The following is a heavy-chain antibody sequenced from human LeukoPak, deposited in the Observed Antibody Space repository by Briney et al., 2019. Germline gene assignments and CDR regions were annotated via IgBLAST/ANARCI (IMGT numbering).Heavy chain of an antibody. V-gene: IGHV3-21*01. CDR1: GFTFSSYS. CDR2: ISSSSSYI. J-gene: IGHJ6*02. CDR3: ARDLGSGMDV. Sequence: PGGSLRLSCAASGFTFSSYSMNWVRQAPGKGLEWVSSISSSSSYIYYAVSVKGRFTISRDNAKNSLYLQMNSLRAEDTAVYYCARDLGSGMDVWGQGTTVTVSS. D-gene: IGHD2-15*01.